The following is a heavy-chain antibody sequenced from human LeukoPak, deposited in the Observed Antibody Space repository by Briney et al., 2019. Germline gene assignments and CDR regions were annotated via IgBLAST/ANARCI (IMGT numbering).Heavy chain of an antibody. J-gene: IGHJ4*02. CDR2: IKSDGSDK. Sequence: GGTLRLSCAASGFTFSSYWMDWVRQAPGKGLEWVAIIKSDGSDKYYVDSVKGRFTVSKDNAKNSLYLQMNSLRAEDTAMYYCARNRGGGSGYSDYWGQGTLVTVSS. CDR1: GFTFSSYW. CDR3: ARNRGGGSGYSDY. V-gene: IGHV3-7*05. D-gene: IGHD3-22*01.